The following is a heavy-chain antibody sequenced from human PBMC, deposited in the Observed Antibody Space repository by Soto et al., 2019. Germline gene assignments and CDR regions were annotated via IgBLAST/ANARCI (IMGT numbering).Heavy chain of an antibody. CDR2: INPHGGST. CDR3: ARSSGGNFGIIIEGSNWFDP. J-gene: IGHJ5*02. Sequence: VKVSCKAPGDTFTSYYLNWVRQAPGQGLEWMGVINPHGGSTKYAQKFQGRVTMTRDTSRSTVYMELRSLRSDDKAIYYCARSSGGNFGIIIEGSNWFDPWGQGTLVTVSS. CDR1: GDTFTSYY. V-gene: IGHV1-46*01. D-gene: IGHD3-3*01.